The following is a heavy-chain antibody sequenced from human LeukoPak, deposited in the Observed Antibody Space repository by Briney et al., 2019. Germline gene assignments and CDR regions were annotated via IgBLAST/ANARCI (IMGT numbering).Heavy chain of an antibody. CDR2: IYYSGST. J-gene: IGHJ5*02. Sequence: GSLRLSCAASGFTFSSYAMSWVRQPPGKGLEWIGSIYYSGSTYYNPSLKSRVTISVEKSKNQFSLKLNSVTAADTALYYCARSAGSQLLSWFDPWGQGTLVTVSS. CDR1: GFTFSSYA. CDR3: ARSAGSQLLSWFDP. V-gene: IGHV4-39*01. D-gene: IGHD2-2*01.